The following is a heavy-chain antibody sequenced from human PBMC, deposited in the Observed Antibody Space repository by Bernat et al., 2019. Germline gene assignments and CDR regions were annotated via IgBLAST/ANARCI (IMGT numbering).Heavy chain of an antibody. V-gene: IGHV3-23*01. CDR2: ISGSGGST. CDR3: AAHHYVWGSYRFTPFDY. Sequence: EVQLLESGGGLVQPGGSLRLSCAASGFTFSSYAMSWVRQAPGKGLEWVSAISGSGGSTYYADSVKGRFTISRDNSKNTLYLQMNSLRAEDTAVYYCAAHHYVWGSYRFTPFDYWGQGTLVTVSS. D-gene: IGHD3-16*02. J-gene: IGHJ4*02. CDR1: GFTFSSYA.